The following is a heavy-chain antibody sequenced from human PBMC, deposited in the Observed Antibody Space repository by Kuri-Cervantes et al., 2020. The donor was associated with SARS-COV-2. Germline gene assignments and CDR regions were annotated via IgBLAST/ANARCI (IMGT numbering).Heavy chain of an antibody. J-gene: IGHJ6*02. Sequence: GESLKISCIAYGFSFRIYSMNWVRQAPGKGLEWISYVSPNSNTIYYADSVKGRFTISRDNAKNLLYLQMNSLRDDDTAVYYCAKARAEYYDFWSGSIKIYYYYGMDVWGQGTTVTVSS. CDR3: AKARAEYYDFWSGSIKIYYYYGMDV. CDR2: VSPNSNTI. CDR1: GFSFRIYS. D-gene: IGHD3-3*01. V-gene: IGHV3-48*02.